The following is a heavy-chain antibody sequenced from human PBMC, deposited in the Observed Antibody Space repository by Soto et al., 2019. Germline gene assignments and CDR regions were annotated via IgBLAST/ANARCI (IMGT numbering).Heavy chain of an antibody. CDR1: GFTFNNFA. J-gene: IGHJ3*01. D-gene: IGHD1-26*01. CDR2: VTGRSRNT. Sequence: EMQLLESGGGLQQPGGSLRLSFAASGFTFNNFAMGWVRQAPGKGLEWISAVTGRSRNTYYADSVKGRFTISRNTCGHTVYLEMAGLRVEDTAVDDCATMTTYGGNYRQAFDVWGRGTMVTVAS. V-gene: IGHV3-23*01. CDR3: ATMTTYGGNYRQAFDV.